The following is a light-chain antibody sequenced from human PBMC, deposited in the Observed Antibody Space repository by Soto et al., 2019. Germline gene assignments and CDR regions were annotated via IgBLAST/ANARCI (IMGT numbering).Light chain of an antibody. Sequence: QSVLTQPPSASGTPGQRGTISCSGSSSNIGSNTVNWYQQLPGTGPKLLIYSINQRPSGVPDRFSGSKSGTSASLAISGLQSEDEADYYCASWDDSLNDVVFGGGTKLTVL. V-gene: IGLV1-44*01. CDR1: SSNIGSNT. J-gene: IGLJ2*01. CDR3: ASWDDSLNDVV. CDR2: SIN.